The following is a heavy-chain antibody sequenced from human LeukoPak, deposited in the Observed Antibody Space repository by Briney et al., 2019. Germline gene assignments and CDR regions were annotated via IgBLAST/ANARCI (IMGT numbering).Heavy chain of an antibody. CDR2: ISGSGGST. V-gene: IGHV3-23*01. CDR1: GFTFSSYG. Sequence: GGTLRLSCAASGFTFSSYGMSWVRQAPGKGLEWVSAISGSGGSTYYADSVKGRFTISRDNSKNTLYPQMNSLRAEDTAVYYCAELGITMIGGVWGKGTTVTISS. D-gene: IGHD3-10*02. CDR3: AELGITMIGGV. J-gene: IGHJ6*04.